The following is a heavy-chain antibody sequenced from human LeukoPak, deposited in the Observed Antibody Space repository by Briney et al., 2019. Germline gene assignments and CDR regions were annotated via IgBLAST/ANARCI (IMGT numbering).Heavy chain of an antibody. CDR1: GFTFSSYA. V-gene: IGHV3-23*01. D-gene: IGHD1-1*01. CDR3: AKYLENHYYYYMDV. CDR2: ISGSGGST. J-gene: IGHJ6*03. Sequence: PGGSLRLSCAASGFTFSSYAMNWVRQAPGKGLEWVSAISGSGGSTYYADSVKGRFTISRDNSKNTLYLQMNSLRAEDTAVYYCAKYLENHYYYYMDVWGKGTTVTVSS.